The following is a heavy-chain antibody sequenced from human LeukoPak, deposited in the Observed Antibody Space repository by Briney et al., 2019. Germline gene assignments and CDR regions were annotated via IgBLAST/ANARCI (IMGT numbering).Heavy chain of an antibody. D-gene: IGHD3/OR15-3a*01. CDR1: GFTFTDYN. J-gene: IGHJ4*02. CDR2: ISSSGETI. V-gene: IGHV3-11*01. CDR3: ARERYDYLTGNRGFDY. Sequence: GGSLRLSCAASGFTFTDYNMIWIRQAPGKGLERISYISSSGETIYYADSVKGRLTISRDNAKNSLYLQMNSLRAGDTAVYYCARERYDYLTGNRGFDYWGQGTLVTVSS.